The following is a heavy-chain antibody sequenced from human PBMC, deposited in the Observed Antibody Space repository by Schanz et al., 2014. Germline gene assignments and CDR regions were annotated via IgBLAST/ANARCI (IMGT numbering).Heavy chain of an antibody. D-gene: IGHD6-25*01. V-gene: IGHV3-23*04. CDR1: GFTFSNYW. Sequence: EVQLVESGGGLVQPGGSLRLSCAASGFTFSNYWMTWVRQAPGKGLEWVSTIGTSGGTNYAESVKGRFTISRDNSKNTLYLQMNSLRAEDTAVYYCAKVRYSSGWRGDYFDEWGQGTLVTVAS. CDR2: IGTSGGT. CDR3: AKVRYSSGWRGDYFDE. J-gene: IGHJ4*02.